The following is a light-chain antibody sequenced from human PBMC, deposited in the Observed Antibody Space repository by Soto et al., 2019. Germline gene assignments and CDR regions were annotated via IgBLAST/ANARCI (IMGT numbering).Light chain of an antibody. CDR1: QSVSSSY. Sequence: EIVLTQSPGTLSLSPGERATLSCRASQSVSSSYLAWYQQKPGQAPRPLIYGASSRAIGIPDRFSGSGSGTDFTLTISSREPEDFSVYYCQQYGSSPWTFGQGTKVEIK. CDR3: QQYGSSPWT. CDR2: GAS. V-gene: IGKV3-20*01. J-gene: IGKJ1*01.